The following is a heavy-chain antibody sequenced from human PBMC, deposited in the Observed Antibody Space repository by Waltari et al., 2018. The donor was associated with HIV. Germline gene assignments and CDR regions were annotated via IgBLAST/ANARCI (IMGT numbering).Heavy chain of an antibody. V-gene: IGHV6-1*01. D-gene: IGHD5-18*01. J-gene: IGHJ5*02. Sequence: KQSGPGLVAASHSIFLSCLIPGDSVSSYTAAWNWVRQSPAGCRQWLGRTYHRSEWHYSYSGSLKGRMVINLDTDKNQVSLTLSSVTPGDTATYYCVRDSYGFDTWGEGTLVNVPP. CDR1: GDSVSSYTAA. CDR3: VRDSYGFDT. CDR2: TYHRSEWHY.